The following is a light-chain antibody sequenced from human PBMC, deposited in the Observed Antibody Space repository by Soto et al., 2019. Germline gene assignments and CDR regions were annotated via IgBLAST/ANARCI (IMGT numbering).Light chain of an antibody. Sequence: EIVLTQSPGTLSLSPVERATLSCMASQSVISNYLAWYQQEPGQAPRLLIYAASIRATGIPDRFSGSGSGTEFTLTISRLEPEDSAVYYCQQYGTSPRTFGQGTKVDIK. J-gene: IGKJ1*01. V-gene: IGKV3-20*01. CDR1: QSVISNY. CDR2: AAS. CDR3: QQYGTSPRT.